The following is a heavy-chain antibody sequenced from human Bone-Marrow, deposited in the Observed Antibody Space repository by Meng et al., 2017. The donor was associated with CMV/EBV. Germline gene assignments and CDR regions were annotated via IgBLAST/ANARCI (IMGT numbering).Heavy chain of an antibody. CDR1: GFTFSDHY. CDR2: TRNKANSYTT. D-gene: IGHD4-17*01. CDR3: ARNPVTNRRGSHFDY. J-gene: IGHJ4*02. Sequence: GESLKISCAASGFTFSDHYMDWVRQAPGKGLEWVGRTRNKANSYTTEYAASVKGRFTISRDDSKNSLYLQMNSLKTEDTAVYYCARNPVTNRRGSHFDYWGQGTLVTVSS. V-gene: IGHV3-72*01.